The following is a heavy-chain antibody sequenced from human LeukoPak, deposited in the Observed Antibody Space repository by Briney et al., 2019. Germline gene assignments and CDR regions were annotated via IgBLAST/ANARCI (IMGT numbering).Heavy chain of an antibody. CDR2: ISSNGGST. CDR1: GFTFSSYA. CDR3: ARAGRYGGYGY. J-gene: IGHJ4*02. D-gene: IGHD5-12*01. V-gene: IGHV3-64*01. Sequence: QTGGSLRLSCAASGFTFSSYAMHWVRQAPGKGLEYVSAISSNGGSTYYANSVKGRFTISRDNSKNTLYLQMGSLRAEDMAVYYCARAGRYGGYGYWGQGTLVTVSS.